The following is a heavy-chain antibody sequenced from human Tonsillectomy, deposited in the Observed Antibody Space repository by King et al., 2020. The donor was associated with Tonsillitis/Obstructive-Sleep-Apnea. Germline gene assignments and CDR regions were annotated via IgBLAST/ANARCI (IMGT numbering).Heavy chain of an antibody. D-gene: IGHD3-3*01. CDR1: GGSISSYY. CDR2: IYYSGSI. CDR3: ARDYDFWSGLHVFDI. Sequence: VQLQESGPGLVKPSETLSLTCTVSGGSISSYYWSWIRQPPGKGLEWIGYIYYSGSINYNPSLKSRVTISVDTSKNQFSLKLSSVTAADTAVYYWARDYDFWSGLHVFDIWGQGTVVTVSS. V-gene: IGHV4-59*01. J-gene: IGHJ3*02.